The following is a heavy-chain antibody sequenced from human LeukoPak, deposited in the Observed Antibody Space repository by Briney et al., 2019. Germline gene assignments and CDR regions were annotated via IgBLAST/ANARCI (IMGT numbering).Heavy chain of an antibody. CDR2: IYSSGST. CDR1: GGSINSYY. J-gene: IGHJ6*03. Sequence: PSETLSLTCTVSGGSINSYYWNWIRQPPGKGLEWIGCIYSSGSTNYNPSLKSRLTISVDTSKNQFSLKLSSVTAADTAVYYCARFPPYYYYMDVWGTGTTVTVSS. V-gene: IGHV4-4*09. CDR3: ARFPPYYYYMDV.